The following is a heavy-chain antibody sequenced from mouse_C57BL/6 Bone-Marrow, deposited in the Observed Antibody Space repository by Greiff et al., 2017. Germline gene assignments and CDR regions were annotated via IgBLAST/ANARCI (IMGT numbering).Heavy chain of an antibody. CDR1: GYTFTSYW. CDR3: ARSSYGSSDAMDY. J-gene: IGHJ4*01. V-gene: IGHV1-55*01. D-gene: IGHD1-1*01. Sequence: QVQLQQPGAELVKPGASVKMSCKASGYTFTSYWITWVKQRPGQGLEWIGDIYPGSGSTNYNEKFKSKATLTVDTSSSTAYMQLSSLTSEDSAVYYCARSSYGSSDAMDYWGQGTSVTVSS. CDR2: IYPGSGST.